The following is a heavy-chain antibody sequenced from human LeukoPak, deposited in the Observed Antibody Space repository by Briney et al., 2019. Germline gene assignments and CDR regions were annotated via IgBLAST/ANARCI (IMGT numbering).Heavy chain of an antibody. CDR1: GFTFSSYA. CDR2: IGGSGRST. CDR3: AKDVLGEDNWFDP. V-gene: IGHV3-23*01. Sequence: GGSLRLSCAASGFTFSSYAMSWVRQAPGKGLEWVSTIGGSGRSTYYADSVKGRFTIYRDNSKNTLYLQMNSLRAEDSAVYYCAKDVLGEDNWFDPWGQGTLVTVSS. J-gene: IGHJ5*02. D-gene: IGHD3-10*01.